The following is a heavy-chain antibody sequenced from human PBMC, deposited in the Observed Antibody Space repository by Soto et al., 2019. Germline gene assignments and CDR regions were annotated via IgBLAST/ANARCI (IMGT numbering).Heavy chain of an antibody. CDR2: FDPEDGET. V-gene: IGHV1-24*01. CDR1: GYTLTELS. J-gene: IGHJ4*02. CDR3: VVLRYFDWLLFLYPHFDY. D-gene: IGHD3-9*01. Sequence: QVQLVQSGAEVKKPGASVKVSCKASGYTLTELSMHWVRQAPGKGLEWMGGFDPEDGETIYAQKFQGRVTMTEDTSTDTAYMELSSLRSEDTAVYYCVVLRYFDWLLFLYPHFDYWGQGTLVTVSS.